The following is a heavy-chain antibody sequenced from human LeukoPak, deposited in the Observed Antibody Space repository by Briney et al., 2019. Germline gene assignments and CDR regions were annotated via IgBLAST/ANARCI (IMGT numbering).Heavy chain of an antibody. CDR3: ARVFYYDSSGFYGMDV. Sequence: SETLSLTCAVYGGSFSGYYWSWIRQPPGKGLEWIGEINHSGSTNYNPSLKSRVTISVATSKNQFSLKLSSVTAADTAVYYCARVFYYDSSGFYGMDVWGQGTTVTVSS. J-gene: IGHJ6*02. V-gene: IGHV4-34*01. CDR2: INHSGST. D-gene: IGHD3-22*01. CDR1: GGSFSGYY.